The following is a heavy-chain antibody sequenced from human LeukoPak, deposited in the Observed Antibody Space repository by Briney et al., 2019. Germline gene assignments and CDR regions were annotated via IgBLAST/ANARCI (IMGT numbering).Heavy chain of an antibody. CDR1: GGSFSGYY. J-gene: IGHJ4*02. CDR2: INHSGST. Sequence: SSETLSLTCAVYGGSFSGYYWSWIRQPPGEGLEWIGEINHSGSTNYNPSLKSRVTISVDTSKNQFSLKLSSVTAADTAVYYCARVQGTAMDDYRGNFFDYWGQGTLVTVSS. CDR3: ARVQGTAMDDYRGNFFDY. V-gene: IGHV4-34*01. D-gene: IGHD5-18*01.